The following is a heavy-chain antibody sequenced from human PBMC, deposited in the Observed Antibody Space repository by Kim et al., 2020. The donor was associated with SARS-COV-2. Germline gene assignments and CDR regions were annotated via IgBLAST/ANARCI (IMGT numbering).Heavy chain of an antibody. J-gene: IGHJ4*02. CDR3: SRGSSAGSEFDY. CDR2: IRNKVTGYTT. Sequence: GGSLRLSCAASGFSFSDYYMDWVRQAPGKGLEWFGRIRNKVTGYTTDYAASVKGRFTISRDDSYNSVYLQMNSLKNEDTAVYYCSRGSSAGSEFDYWGQGTLVTVSS. CDR1: GFSFSDYY. D-gene: IGHD6-25*01. V-gene: IGHV3-72*01.